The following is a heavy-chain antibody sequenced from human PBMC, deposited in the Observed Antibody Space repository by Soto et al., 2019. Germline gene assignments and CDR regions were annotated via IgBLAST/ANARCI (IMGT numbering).Heavy chain of an antibody. V-gene: IGHV5-51*01. Sequence: GESLKISCKGSGYSFTSYWIGWVRQMPGKGLEWMGIIYPGGSDTRYSPSFQGQVTISADKSISTAYLQWSSLKASDTAMYYCARRISGYYYGMDVWGQGTTVTVSS. CDR1: GYSFTSYW. J-gene: IGHJ6*02. CDR3: ARRISGYYYGMDV. D-gene: IGHD3-10*01. CDR2: IYPGGSDT.